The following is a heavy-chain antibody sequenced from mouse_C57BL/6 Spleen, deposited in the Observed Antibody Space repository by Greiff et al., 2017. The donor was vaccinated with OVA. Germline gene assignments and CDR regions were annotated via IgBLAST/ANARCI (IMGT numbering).Heavy chain of an antibody. CDR1: GFTFNTYA. CDR2: IRSKSSNYAT. Sequence: EVKLMESGGGLVQPKGSLKLSCAASGFTFNTYAMHWVRQAPGKGLEWVARIRSKSSNYATYYADSVKDRFTISRDDSQSMLYLQMNKRKTEDAAIYYCVRGELGGWYFDVWGTGTTVTVSS. CDR3: VRGELGGWYFDV. J-gene: IGHJ1*03. D-gene: IGHD2-12*01. V-gene: IGHV10-3*01.